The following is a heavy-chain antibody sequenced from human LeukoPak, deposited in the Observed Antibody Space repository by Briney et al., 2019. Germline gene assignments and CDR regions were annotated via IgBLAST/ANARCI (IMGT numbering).Heavy chain of an antibody. CDR2: ISGGGTTI. J-gene: IGHJ3*02. V-gene: IGHV3-48*03. CDR1: GFTFSSYE. Sequence: GGSLRLSCAASGFTFSSYEMNWVRQAPGKGLEWVSYISGGGTTIYLADSVKGRFTISRDNAKNSLYLQMNSLRAEDTAVYYCAREGWGLSVADAFDIWGQGTMVTVSS. CDR3: AREGWGLSVADAFDI. D-gene: IGHD1-26*01.